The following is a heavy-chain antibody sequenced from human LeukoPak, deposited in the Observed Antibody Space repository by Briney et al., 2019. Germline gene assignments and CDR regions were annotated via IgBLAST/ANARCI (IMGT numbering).Heavy chain of an antibody. D-gene: IGHD3-22*01. CDR3: ARDGTVYYDSSGYSHAFDI. Sequence: SETLSLTCTVSGGSISSGGYYWSWIRQHPGKGLEWIGYIYYSGSTYYNPSLKSRVTISVDTSKNQFSLKLSSVTAADTAVYYCARDGTVYYDSSGYSHAFDIWGQGTMVTVSS. CDR2: IYYSGST. CDR1: GGSISSGGYY. V-gene: IGHV4-31*03. J-gene: IGHJ3*02.